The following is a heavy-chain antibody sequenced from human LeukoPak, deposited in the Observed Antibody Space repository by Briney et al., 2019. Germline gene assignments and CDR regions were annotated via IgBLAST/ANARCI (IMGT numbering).Heavy chain of an antibody. CDR1: GFTFTS. CDR3: AQSFDN. J-gene: IGHJ4*02. CDR2: I. V-gene: IGHV3-21*05. Sequence: PGGSLRLSCAASGFTFTSMNWVRQAPGKGLEWLSFIVKGRFTISRDNAKNSLYLQMNSLRAEDTAVYYCAQSFDNWGQGILVTVSS.